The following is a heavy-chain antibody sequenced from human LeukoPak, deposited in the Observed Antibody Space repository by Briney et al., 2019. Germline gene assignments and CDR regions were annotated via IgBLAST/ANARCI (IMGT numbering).Heavy chain of an antibody. J-gene: IGHJ4*02. CDR2: INEDGGDK. D-gene: IGHD1-26*01. CDR3: ARAGSVGSVDY. CDR1: EFTFSTYW. V-gene: IGHV3-7*01. Sequence: GGSLRLSCAASEFTFSTYWMSWVRQAPGKGLEWVANINEDGGDKHYVDSVKGRFTISRDNAKNSLFLQMNSLRDEDTAVYYCARAGSVGSVDYWGQGTLVTVSS.